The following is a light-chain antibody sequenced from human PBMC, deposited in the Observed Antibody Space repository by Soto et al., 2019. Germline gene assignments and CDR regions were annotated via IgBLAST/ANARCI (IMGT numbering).Light chain of an antibody. Sequence: IMLTQSPDTLSLSPGERVTLSCRASQSVSSSYLAWYQQKPGQAPRLLIYDASSRATGIPDRFSGSGSGTDFTLTISRLEPEDFAVYYCQQRSNWPPLTFGGGTKVDI. CDR2: DAS. CDR1: QSVSSSY. J-gene: IGKJ4*01. CDR3: QQRSNWPPLT. V-gene: IGKV3D-20*02.